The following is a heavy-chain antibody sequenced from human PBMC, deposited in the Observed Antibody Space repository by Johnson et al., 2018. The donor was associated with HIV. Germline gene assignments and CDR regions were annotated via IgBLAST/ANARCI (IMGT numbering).Heavy chain of an antibody. Sequence: VQLVESGGGLVQPGGSLRLSCAASGFTFSSYAMSWVRQAPGKGLEWVSAISGSGGSTYYADSVKGRFTISRDNSKNTLYLQMNSLRAEGTAGYYGAKDVAGYLYAFDIWGQGTMVTVSS. CDR2: ISGSGGST. CDR3: AKDVAGYLYAFDI. CDR1: GFTFSSYA. V-gene: IGHV3-23*04. D-gene: IGHD2-15*01. J-gene: IGHJ3*02.